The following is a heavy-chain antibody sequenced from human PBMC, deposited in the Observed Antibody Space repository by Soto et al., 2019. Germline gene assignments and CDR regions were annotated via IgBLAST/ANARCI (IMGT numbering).Heavy chain of an antibody. D-gene: IGHD3-22*01. J-gene: IGHJ4*02. V-gene: IGHV1-18*01. Sequence: QVQLVQSGAEVKKPGASVKVSCKASGYTFTSYGISWVRQAPGQGLEWMGWISAYNGNTNSAQKQQGRVTMTTYTSTSKAYMELRSLRSDDTAVYYCARGPPSYYNSSGYYKYFDYWGQGTLVTVSS. CDR3: ARGPPSYYNSSGYYKYFDY. CDR1: GYTFTSYG. CDR2: ISAYNGNT.